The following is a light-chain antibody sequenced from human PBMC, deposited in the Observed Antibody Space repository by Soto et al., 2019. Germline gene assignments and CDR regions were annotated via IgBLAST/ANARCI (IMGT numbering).Light chain of an antibody. CDR3: SSYTSSSTLLYV. Sequence: QSVLTQPASVSGSPGQSITISCTGTSSDVGGYNYVSWYQQHPGKASKLMIYDVSNRPSGVSNLFSGSKSGNTASLTISWLQAEDEADYYCSSYTSSSTLLYVFGTGTKVTVL. J-gene: IGLJ1*01. CDR2: DVS. CDR1: SSDVGGYNY. V-gene: IGLV2-14*01.